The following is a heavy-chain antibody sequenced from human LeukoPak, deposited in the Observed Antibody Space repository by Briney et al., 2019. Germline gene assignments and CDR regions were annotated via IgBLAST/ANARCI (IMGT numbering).Heavy chain of an antibody. CDR3: ARGITMIVALGSGYFDY. CDR2: IKQDGSEK. V-gene: IGHV3-7*04. D-gene: IGHD3-22*01. Sequence: GGSLRLSCAASGFTFSSDWMSWVSQAPGKGLDWGANIKQDGSEKYYVDSVKGRFTHSRDKAKDSLYLQMNSLRAEDTAVYYCARGITMIVALGSGYFDYWGQGTLVTVSS. CDR1: GFTFSSDW. J-gene: IGHJ4*02.